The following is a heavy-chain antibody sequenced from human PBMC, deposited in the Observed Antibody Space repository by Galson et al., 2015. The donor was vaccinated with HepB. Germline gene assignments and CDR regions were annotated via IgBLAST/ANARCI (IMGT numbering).Heavy chain of an antibody. D-gene: IGHD3-22*01. Sequence: TLSLTCTVSGGSITSGDYYWSWIRQPPGKGLGWVGHIYYSGSIYYNPSLQSRLIISVDTSKNQFSLKLSSVTAADTAVYYCARGSDDSSGTHAFDVWGQGTMVTVSS. CDR1: GGSITSGDYY. J-gene: IGHJ3*01. CDR2: IYYSGSI. V-gene: IGHV4-30-4*01. CDR3: ARGSDDSSGTHAFDV.